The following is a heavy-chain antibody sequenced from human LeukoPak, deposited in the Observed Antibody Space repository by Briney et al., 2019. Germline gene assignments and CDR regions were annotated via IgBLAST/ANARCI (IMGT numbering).Heavy chain of an antibody. V-gene: IGHV3-21*01. CDR2: ISSSSSYI. D-gene: IGHD5-12*01. J-gene: IGHJ4*02. Sequence: GGSLRLSCAASGFTFSSYSMNWVRQAPGRGLGWVSSISSSSSYIYYADSVRGGFTISRDNAKNSLYLQMNSLRAEDTAVYYCARGGRYSGYDWGQGTLVTVSS. CDR3: ARGGRYSGYD. CDR1: GFTFSSYS.